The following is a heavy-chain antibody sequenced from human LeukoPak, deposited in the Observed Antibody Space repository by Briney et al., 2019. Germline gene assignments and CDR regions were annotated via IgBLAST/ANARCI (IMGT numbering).Heavy chain of an antibody. CDR3: ARLEGYCSSTSCYAESRVDY. Sequence: ASVKVSCKASGYTFTGYYMHWVRQAPGLGLEWMGWINPNSGGTNYAQNFQGRVTMTRDTSISTAYMELRRLRSDDTAVYYCARLEGYCSSTSCYAESRVDYWGQGTLVTVSS. J-gene: IGHJ4*02. D-gene: IGHD2-2*01. V-gene: IGHV1-2*02. CDR1: GYTFTGYY. CDR2: INPNSGGT.